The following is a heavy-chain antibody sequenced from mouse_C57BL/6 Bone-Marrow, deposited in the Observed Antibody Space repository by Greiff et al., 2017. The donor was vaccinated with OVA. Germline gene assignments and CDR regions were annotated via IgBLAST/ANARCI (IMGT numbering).Heavy chain of an antibody. Sequence: EVQLQESGAELVRPGASVKLSCTASGFNIKDDYMHWVKQRPEQGLEWIGWIDPENGDTEYASKFQGKAPITADTSSNTAYLQLSSLTSEDTAVYYCTLSTPWFAYWGQGTLVTVSA. CDR2: IDPENGDT. CDR1: GFNIKDDY. V-gene: IGHV14-4*01. CDR3: TLSTPWFAY. J-gene: IGHJ3*01. D-gene: IGHD2-1*01.